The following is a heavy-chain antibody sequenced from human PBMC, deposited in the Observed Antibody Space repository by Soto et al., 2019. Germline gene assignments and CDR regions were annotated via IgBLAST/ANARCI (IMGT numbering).Heavy chain of an antibody. CDR3: AKAPTAYRGYYYDSSGYYWGWFDP. CDR1: GFTFNSYG. Sequence: GGSLRLSCAASGFTFNSYGMHWVRQAPGKGLEWVAVISYDGSNKYYADSVKGRFTISRDNSKNTLYLQMNSLRAEDTAVYYCAKAPTAYRGYYYDSSGYYWGWFDPWGQGTLVTVS. CDR2: ISYDGSNK. V-gene: IGHV3-30*18. J-gene: IGHJ5*02. D-gene: IGHD3-22*01.